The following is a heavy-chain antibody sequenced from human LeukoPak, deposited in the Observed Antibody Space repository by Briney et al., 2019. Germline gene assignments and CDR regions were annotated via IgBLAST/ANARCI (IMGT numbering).Heavy chain of an antibody. CDR3: ARRPTGIAAADY. V-gene: IGHV4-59*08. J-gene: IGHJ4*02. CDR2: IYYSGST. Sequence: SETLSLTCTVSGGSISGYHGSWIRQPPGKGLEWIGYIYYSGSTNYNPSLRSRVTISVDTSKNQFSLKLSSVTAADTAVYYCARRPTGIAAADYWGQGTLVTVSS. CDR1: GGSISGYH. D-gene: IGHD6-25*01.